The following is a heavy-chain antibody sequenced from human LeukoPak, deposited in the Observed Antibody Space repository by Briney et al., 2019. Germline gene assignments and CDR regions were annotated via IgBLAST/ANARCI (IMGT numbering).Heavy chain of an antibody. D-gene: IGHD5-24*01. Sequence: ASVKVSCKASGYTFTGYYMHWVRQSPGQGLEWMGWINPNSGGTNYAQKFQGRVTMTRDTSISTAYMELSSLRSEDTAVYYCARGDGYNGNYFDYWGQGTLVTVSS. CDR1: GYTFTGYY. V-gene: IGHV1-2*02. J-gene: IGHJ4*02. CDR2: INPNSGGT. CDR3: ARGDGYNGNYFDY.